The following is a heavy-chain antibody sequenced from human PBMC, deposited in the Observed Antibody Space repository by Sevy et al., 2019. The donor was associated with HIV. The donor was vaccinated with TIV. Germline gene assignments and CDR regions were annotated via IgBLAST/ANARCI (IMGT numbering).Heavy chain of an antibody. CDR3: ARVVSDSSGHYYDY. Sequence: ASVKVSCKGSGGTFSSYAISWVRQAPGQGLEWMGGIIPIFGTANYAQKFQGRVTITADESTSTAYMELSSLRSEDTAVYYCARVVSDSSGHYYDYWGQGTLVTVSS. CDR1: GGTFSSYA. D-gene: IGHD3-22*01. V-gene: IGHV1-69*13. J-gene: IGHJ4*02. CDR2: IIPIFGTA.